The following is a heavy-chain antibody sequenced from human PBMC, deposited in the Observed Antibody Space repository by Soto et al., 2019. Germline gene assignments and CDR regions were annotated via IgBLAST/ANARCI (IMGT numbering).Heavy chain of an antibody. V-gene: IGHV1-3*01. J-gene: IGHJ4*02. CDR2: INAGSGNT. Sequence: GASVKVSCKASGYTFTSYAMHWVRQAPGQRLEWMGWINAGSGNTKYSQKFQGRVTITRDTSASTAYMELSSLRSEDTAVYYCARGHQGAYFDYWGRGTLVTVSS. CDR3: ARGHQGAYFDY. D-gene: IGHD3-16*01. CDR1: GYTFTSYA.